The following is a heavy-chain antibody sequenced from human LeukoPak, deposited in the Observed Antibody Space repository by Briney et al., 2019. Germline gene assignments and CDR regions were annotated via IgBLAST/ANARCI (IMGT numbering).Heavy chain of an antibody. D-gene: IGHD3-10*01. V-gene: IGHV4-39*01. CDR2: ICFSRTT. J-gene: IGHJ4*02. Sequence: SETLSLTCTVSGGSISSSDSYWAWVRQPPGKGLERIGSICFSRTTYYNPSLKSRVTMSIDTSKNHFSLKVASVTAADTAVYYCGRHFPETGRDEQPLEYWGQGSLFTVPS. CDR1: GGSISSSDSY. CDR3: GRHFPETGRDEQPLEY.